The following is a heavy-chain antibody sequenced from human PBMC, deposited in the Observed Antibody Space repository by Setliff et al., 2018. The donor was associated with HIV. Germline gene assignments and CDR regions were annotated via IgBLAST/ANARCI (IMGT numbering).Heavy chain of an antibody. J-gene: IGHJ3*02. D-gene: IGHD5-12*01. CDR1: GYTFSDYF. Sequence: VKVSCKASGYTFSDYFIHWVRQAPGQGLEWMGWIHPNRGGTNFAQKFQGRVTMTRDTSISTAYMELSRLRSDDTAVYYCARGGLATGAFDIWGQGTMVTVSS. CDR2: IHPNRGGT. V-gene: IGHV1-2*02. CDR3: ARGGLATGAFDI.